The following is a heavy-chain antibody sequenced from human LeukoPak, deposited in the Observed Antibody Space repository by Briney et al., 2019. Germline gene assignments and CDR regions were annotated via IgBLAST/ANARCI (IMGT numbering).Heavy chain of an antibody. D-gene: IGHD6-6*01. CDR3: AILYSSSPLDY. Sequence: PGGSLRLSCAASGFTFSSYAMNWVRQAPGKGLEWVSTICGSGNSTYYADSVKGRFTISRDNSKNTLYLQMNSLRAEDTAIYYCAILYSSSPLDYWDQGTLVTVSS. J-gene: IGHJ4*02. CDR2: ICGSGNST. CDR1: GFTFSSYA. V-gene: IGHV3-23*01.